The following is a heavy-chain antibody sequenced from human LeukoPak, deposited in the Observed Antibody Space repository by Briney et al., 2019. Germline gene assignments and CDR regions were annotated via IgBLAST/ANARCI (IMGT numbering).Heavy chain of an antibody. D-gene: IGHD3-3*01. CDR2: IYYSGST. Sequence: SETLSLTCTVSGGSISSYYWGWIRQPPGKGLEWIGSIYYSGSTYYNPSLKSRVTISVDTSKNQFSLKLSSVTAADTAVYYCARMGVVRPLYAFDIWGQGTMVTVSS. CDR1: GGSISSYY. J-gene: IGHJ3*02. CDR3: ARMGVVRPLYAFDI. V-gene: IGHV4-39*01.